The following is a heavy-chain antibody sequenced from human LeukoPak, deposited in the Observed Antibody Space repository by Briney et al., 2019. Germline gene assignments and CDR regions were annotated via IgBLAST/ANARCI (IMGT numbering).Heavy chain of an antibody. J-gene: IGHJ4*02. CDR1: GFTFSSYG. CDR2: ISGSGGST. V-gene: IGHV3-23*01. D-gene: IGHD3-9*01. Sequence: PGRSLRLSCAASGFTFSSYGMHWVRQAPGKGLEWVSAISGSGGSTYYADSVKGRFTISRDNSKNTLYLQMNSLRAEDTAVYYCAKDRLLVDEYYFDYWGQGTLVTVSS. CDR3: AKDRLLVDEYYFDY.